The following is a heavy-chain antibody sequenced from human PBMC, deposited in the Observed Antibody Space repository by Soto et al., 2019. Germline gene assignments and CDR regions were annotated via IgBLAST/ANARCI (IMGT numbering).Heavy chain of an antibody. CDR1: GGTFSSYA. V-gene: IGHV1-69*06. D-gene: IGHD3-3*01. CDR3: ARDVYDFWSGYRRRYFDY. J-gene: IGHJ4*02. CDR2: IIPIFGTA. Sequence: GASVKVSCKASGGTFSSYAISWVRQAPGQGLEWMGGIIPIFGTANYAQKFQGRVTITADKSTSTAYMELSSLRSEDTAVYYCARDVYDFWSGYRRRYFDYWGQGTLVTVSS.